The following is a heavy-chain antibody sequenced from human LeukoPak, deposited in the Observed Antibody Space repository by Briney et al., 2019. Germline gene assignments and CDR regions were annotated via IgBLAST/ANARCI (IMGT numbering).Heavy chain of an antibody. Sequence: GGSLRLSCAASGFRFTNYWMSWVRQAPGKGLEWVANIRQDGSETYYVDSVKGRFTISRDNPKNSLYLQMNSLRPEDTAVYYCARDPPRRYDLWGQGTLVTVSS. CDR1: GFRFTNYW. V-gene: IGHV3-7*01. CDR2: IRQDGSET. J-gene: IGHJ5*02. CDR3: ARDPPRRYDL.